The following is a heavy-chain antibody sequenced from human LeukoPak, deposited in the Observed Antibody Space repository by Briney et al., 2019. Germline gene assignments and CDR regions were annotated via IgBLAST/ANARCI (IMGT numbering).Heavy chain of an antibody. CDR1: GFTFSSYA. Sequence: GRSLRLSCAASGFTFSSYAMHWVRQAPGKGLEWVAVISYDGSNKYYADSVKGRFTISRDNFKNTLYLQMNSLRAEDTAVYYCARTHSSGYYNYYYYYGMDVWGQGTTVTVSS. V-gene: IGHV3-30-3*01. D-gene: IGHD3-22*01. J-gene: IGHJ6*02. CDR3: ARTHSSGYYNYYYYYGMDV. CDR2: ISYDGSNK.